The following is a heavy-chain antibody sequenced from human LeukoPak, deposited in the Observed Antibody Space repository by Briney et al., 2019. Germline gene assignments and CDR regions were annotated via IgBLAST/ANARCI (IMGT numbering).Heavy chain of an antibody. Sequence: SQTLSLTCVISGDSVTSDSGAWSWIRHSPSRGLEWLGRTYYRSKWFNESAVSVRSRITINPDTSKNQFSLQLDSVTPEDTAVYYCARGNRGAVAGPKRGDWYFDLWGRGTLVTVSS. V-gene: IGHV6-1*01. CDR3: ARGNRGAVAGPKRGDWYFDL. J-gene: IGHJ2*01. CDR2: TYYRSKWFN. CDR1: GDSVTSDSGA. D-gene: IGHD6-19*01.